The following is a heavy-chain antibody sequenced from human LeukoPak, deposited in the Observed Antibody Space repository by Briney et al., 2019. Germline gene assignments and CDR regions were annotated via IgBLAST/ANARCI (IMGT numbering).Heavy chain of an antibody. CDR1: GFTFSSYE. CDR2: ISSSGSTI. V-gene: IGHV3-48*03. D-gene: IGHD6-19*01. Sequence: GGSLRLSCAASGFTFSSYEMSWVRQAPGKGLEWVSYISSSGSTIYYADSVKGRFTISRDNAKNSLYLQMNSLRAEDTAVYYCARNSGYSSGWYYYFEYWGQGTLVTVSS. CDR3: ARNSGYSSGWYYYFEY. J-gene: IGHJ4*02.